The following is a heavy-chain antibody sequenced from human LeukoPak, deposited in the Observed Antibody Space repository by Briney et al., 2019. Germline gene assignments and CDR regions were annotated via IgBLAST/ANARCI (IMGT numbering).Heavy chain of an antibody. J-gene: IGHJ5*01. V-gene: IGHV4-34*01. CDR3: ARGLVAGWFGALSVPGWFDS. Sequence: SETLSLTCAIYGGSFSGYYWTWIRQSPGKGLEWIGEVSPGGRTRYNPSLLSRVTISSDTSKNQFSLKLTSVTAADTALFYCARGLVAGWFGALSVPGWFDSWGQGALVTVSS. CDR2: VSPGGRT. D-gene: IGHD3-10*01. CDR1: GGSFSGYY.